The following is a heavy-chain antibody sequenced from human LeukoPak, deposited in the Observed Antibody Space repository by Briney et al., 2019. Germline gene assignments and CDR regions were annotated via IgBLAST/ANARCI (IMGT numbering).Heavy chain of an antibody. CDR3: ASGGIPLWLAYDY. CDR1: GGSFSSYY. CDR2: IDHSGST. J-gene: IGHJ4*02. V-gene: IGHV4-59*01. Sequence: PSETLSLTCTVSGGSFSSYYWTWIRQPPGKGLEWIGYIDHSGSTNYNPSLKSRVSISSDTSKNQFSLELSSVTAADTAVYYCASGGIPLWLAYDYWGQGTLVTVSS. D-gene: IGHD5-18*01.